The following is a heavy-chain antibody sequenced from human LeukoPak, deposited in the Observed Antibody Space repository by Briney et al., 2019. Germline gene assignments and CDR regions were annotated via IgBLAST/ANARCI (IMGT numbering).Heavy chain of an antibody. CDR1: GGSISTISDY. CDR2: IYYSGST. Sequence: SETLSLTCAVSGGSISTISDYWDWIRQPPGKGLEWIGSIYYSGSTYYNPSLKSRVTISVDTSKNQFSLKLSSVTAADTAVYYCARVLTYYDFWTTPRGVYFDYWGQGTLVTVSS. D-gene: IGHD3-3*01. CDR3: ARVLTYYDFWTTPRGVYFDY. V-gene: IGHV4-39*07. J-gene: IGHJ4*02.